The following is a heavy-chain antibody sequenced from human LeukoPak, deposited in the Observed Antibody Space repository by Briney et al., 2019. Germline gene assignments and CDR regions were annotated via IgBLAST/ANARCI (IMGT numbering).Heavy chain of an antibody. CDR3: AREAYSGSYYYYYYMDV. V-gene: IGHV3-30*04. D-gene: IGHD1-26*01. CDR2: ISYDGSNK. Sequence: GGSLRLSCAASGFTFSSYAMHWVRQAPGKGLEWVAVISYDGSNKYYADSVKGRFTISRDNSKSTLYLQMNSLRAEDTAVYYCAREAYSGSYYYYYYMDVWGKGTTVTVSS. CDR1: GFTFSSYA. J-gene: IGHJ6*03.